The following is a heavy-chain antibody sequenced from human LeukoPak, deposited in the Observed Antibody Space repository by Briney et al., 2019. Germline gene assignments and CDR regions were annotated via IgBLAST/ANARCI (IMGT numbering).Heavy chain of an antibody. CDR2: IRYDGSNK. CDR1: GFTFSSYG. J-gene: IGHJ4*02. Sequence: GGSLRLSCAASGFTFSSYGMHWVRQAPGKGLEWVAFIRYDGSNKYYADSVKGRFTISRDNSKNTLYLQMNSLRAEDTAVYYCAKPGSSLPPHYFDYWGQGTLVTVSS. CDR3: AKPGSSLPPHYFDY. V-gene: IGHV3-30*02. D-gene: IGHD6-13*01.